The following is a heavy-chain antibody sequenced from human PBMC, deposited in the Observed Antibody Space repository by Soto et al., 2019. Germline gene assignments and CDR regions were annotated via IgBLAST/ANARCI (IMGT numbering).Heavy chain of an antibody. J-gene: IGHJ6*04. CDR1: GASVSSNSAG. Sequence: SQPLSLTCVISGASVSSNSAGWNWIRQSPSRGLEWLGRTFYRSKWYNDYAVSLKGRISINADTSKNQFSLQLNSVTPEDTAVYYCARGSYTESEYYHGMDCRGKGPTVIVAS. D-gene: IGHD3-16*01. CDR2: TFYRSKWYN. CDR3: ARGSYTESEYYHGMDC. V-gene: IGHV6-1*01.